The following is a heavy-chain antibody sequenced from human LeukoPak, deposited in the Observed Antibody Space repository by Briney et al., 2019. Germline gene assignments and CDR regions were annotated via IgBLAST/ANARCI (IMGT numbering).Heavy chain of an antibody. V-gene: IGHV4-59*12. CDR2: IFYTGST. J-gene: IGHJ2*01. D-gene: IGHD1-26*01. Sequence: SETLSLTCTVSGGSMTAYYWSWIRQPPGKGLEWIGYIFYTGSTNYSPSLKSRVTISLDTSKNQFYLKLNSVTAADTAVYYCAGTTRYFDLWGRGTLVTVSS. CDR3: AGTTRYFDL. CDR1: GGSMTAYY.